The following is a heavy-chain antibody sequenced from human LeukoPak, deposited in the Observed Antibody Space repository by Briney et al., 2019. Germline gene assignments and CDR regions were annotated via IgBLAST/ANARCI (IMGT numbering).Heavy chain of an antibody. D-gene: IGHD6-13*01. V-gene: IGHV1-2*02. CDR2: INPNRGDT. J-gene: IGHJ4*02. Sequence: SVKVSCKASGYIFIAYYIHWVRQAPGQGLEWMGWINPNRGDTKYAQKFQGRVTMTRDTSINTAYMELNSLGYDDTAVYYCVSLAAGRFDYWGQGALVTVSS. CDR3: VSLAAGRFDY. CDR1: GYIFIAYY.